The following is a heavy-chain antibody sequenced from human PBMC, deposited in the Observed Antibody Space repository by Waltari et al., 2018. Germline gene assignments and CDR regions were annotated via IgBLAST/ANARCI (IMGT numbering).Heavy chain of an antibody. V-gene: IGHV4-59*11. CDR3: AGGRRLRGGAFDI. Sequence: QVQLQESGPGLVKPSETLSLTCTVSGGSISSHYWSWIRQPPGKGLEWIGYIYYSGSTNYNPSRKSRVTISVDTSKNQFSLKLSSVTAADTAVYYCAGGRRLRGGAFDIWGQGTMVTVSS. D-gene: IGHD3-3*01. CDR2: IYYSGST. J-gene: IGHJ3*02. CDR1: GGSISSHY.